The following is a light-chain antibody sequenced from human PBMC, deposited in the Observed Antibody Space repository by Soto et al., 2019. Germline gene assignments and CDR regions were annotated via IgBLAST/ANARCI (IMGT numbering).Light chain of an antibody. Sequence: QSVLTQPASVSGSPGQSITISCTGTSSDVGGYNFVSWYQQHPGKAPKLIIYDVNNRPSGVPARFSGSKSGNTASLTISGLRAEDESDYYCSSYTSSSTPYVFGTGTKVTVL. J-gene: IGLJ1*01. V-gene: IGLV2-14*01. CDR1: SSDVGGYNF. CDR3: SSYTSSSTPYV. CDR2: DVN.